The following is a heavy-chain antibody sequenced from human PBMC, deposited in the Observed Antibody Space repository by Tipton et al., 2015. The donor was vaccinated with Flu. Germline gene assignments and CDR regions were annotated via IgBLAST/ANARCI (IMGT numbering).Heavy chain of an antibody. CDR1: GGYVNSDDFY. Sequence: TLSLTCTVSGGYVNSDDFYWTWIRQPPGKGLEWIGSIYNSGSTNYSSSLKSRVAISVDTSKNQFSLKLSSVTAADTAVYFCARAGGIYYDFWGGYYPHVVDVWGQGTTVTVSS. CDR3: ARAGGIYYDFWGGYYPHVVDV. V-gene: IGHV4-61*08. CDR2: IYNSGST. J-gene: IGHJ6*02. D-gene: IGHD3-3*01.